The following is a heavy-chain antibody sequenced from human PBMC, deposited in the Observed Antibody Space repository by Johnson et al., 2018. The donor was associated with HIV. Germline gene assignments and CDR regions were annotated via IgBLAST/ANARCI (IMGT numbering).Heavy chain of an antibody. V-gene: IGHV3-64*01. J-gene: IGHJ3*02. CDR2: ISNNGGST. D-gene: IGHD6-25*01. CDR3: AKETPSSGGTFDI. Sequence: EVHLVESGGGLVQPGGSLRLSCAASGFTFSTYAIHWVRQAPGKGLEYVSAISNNGGSTYYANSVKGRFTISRDNSKNTLYLQMNSLRAEDTAVYYCAKETPSSGGTFDIWGQGTMVTVSS. CDR1: GFTFSTYA.